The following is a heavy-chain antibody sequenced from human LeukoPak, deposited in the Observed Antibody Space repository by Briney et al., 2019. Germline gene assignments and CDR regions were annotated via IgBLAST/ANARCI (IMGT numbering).Heavy chain of an antibody. Sequence: ASVKVSCKASGGTFSSYAIHWVRQAPGQGLEWMGCINPNSGVTNYAQKLQGRVTITRDTSIDTAYMQLSRLRSDDTAVYYCAKDRYGDYEAPFHYYMDAWGRGTTVTVSS. CDR2: INPNSGVT. CDR3: AKDRYGDYEAPFHYYMDA. V-gene: IGHV1-2*02. CDR1: GGTFSSYA. J-gene: IGHJ6*03. D-gene: IGHD5-12*01.